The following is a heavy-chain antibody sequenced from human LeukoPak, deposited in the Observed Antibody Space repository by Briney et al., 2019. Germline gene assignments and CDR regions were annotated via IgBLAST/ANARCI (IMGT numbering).Heavy chain of an antibody. J-gene: IGHJ4*02. Sequence: GASVKVSCKASGYTFTGYYMHWVRQAPGQGLERMGIINPSGGSTSYAQKFQGRVTMTRDTSTSTVYMELSSLRSEDTAVYYCARKAGGSYRLDYWGQGTLVTVSS. CDR3: ARKAGGSYRLDY. D-gene: IGHD1-26*01. CDR1: GYTFTGYY. V-gene: IGHV1-46*01. CDR2: INPSGGST.